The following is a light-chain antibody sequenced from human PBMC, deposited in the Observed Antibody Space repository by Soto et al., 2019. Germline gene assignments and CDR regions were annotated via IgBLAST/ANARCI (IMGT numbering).Light chain of an antibody. Sequence: EIVLTQSPATLSLSPGERATLSCRPSQSVSSYLAWYQQKPGQAPRLLIYDASNRATGIPARFSGSGSGTDLTLTISSLEPEDFAVYYCQQRSNWPPYTFGQGTKLESK. V-gene: IGKV3-11*01. J-gene: IGKJ2*01. CDR1: QSVSSY. CDR2: DAS. CDR3: QQRSNWPPYT.